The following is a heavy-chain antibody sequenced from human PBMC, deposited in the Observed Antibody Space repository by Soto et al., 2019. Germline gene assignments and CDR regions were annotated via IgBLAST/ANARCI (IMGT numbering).Heavy chain of an antibody. CDR3: ARHYWDRSSGGFDY. CDR1: GGSTSRSSYY. V-gene: IGHV4-39*01. J-gene: IGHJ4*02. CDR2: IYYSGST. D-gene: IGHD6-6*01. Sequence: SETLSLTCTVSGGSTSRSSYYWGWIRQPPGKGLEWIGSIYYSGSTYYNPSLKSRVTISVDTSKNQFSLKLSSVTAADTAVYYCARHYWDRSSGGFDYWGQGTLVTVSS.